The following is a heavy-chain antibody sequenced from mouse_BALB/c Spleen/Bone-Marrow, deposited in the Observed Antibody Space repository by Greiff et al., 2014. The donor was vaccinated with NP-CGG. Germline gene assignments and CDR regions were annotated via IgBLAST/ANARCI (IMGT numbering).Heavy chain of an antibody. J-gene: IGHJ4*01. Sequence: EVMLVESGGGLVKPGGSLKLSCAASGFTFSDFYMYWVRQTPEKRLEWVATISDGGSYSYYPDSVKGRFTISRDDAKNNLYLQQSSMKSEDKAMYYCTRDRGVQGYAMDYWGQGTSVTVSS. CDR3: TRDRGVQGYAMDY. D-gene: IGHD2-14*01. V-gene: IGHV5-4*02. CDR2: ISDGGSYS. CDR1: GFTFSDFY.